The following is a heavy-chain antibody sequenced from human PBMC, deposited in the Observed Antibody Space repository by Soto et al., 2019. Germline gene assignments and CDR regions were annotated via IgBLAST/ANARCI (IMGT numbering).Heavy chain of an antibody. CDR2: ISGDGTYR. CDR1: GFSFDIYN. V-gene: IGHV3-21*01. CDR3: ARDRSVAARPHDAFAV. Sequence: GGSLRLSCAASGFSFDIYNLNWVRQAPGKGLEWVSSISGDGTYRYYADSVKGRFTISRDSASDSVFLQMNSLRAEDTAVYYCARDRSVAARPHDAFAVWGQGTLVTVSS. J-gene: IGHJ3*01. D-gene: IGHD1-26*01.